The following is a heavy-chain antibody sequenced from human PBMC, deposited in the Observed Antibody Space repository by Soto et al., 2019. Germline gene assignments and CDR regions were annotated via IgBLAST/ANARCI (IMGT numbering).Heavy chain of an antibody. J-gene: IGHJ6*02. CDR1: RFSFRDYA. V-gene: IGHV3-33*05. CDR2: ISNDGRKR. CDR3: ARGTSGPQTYFLSGMDV. Sequence: GGSLRLSCETSRFSFRDYAMHWVRQAPGKGLEWVAYISNDGRKRNYAESMTGRFTISRDNSKNTLLLQMNSLRDADTAVYFCARGTSGPQTYFLSGMDVWGQGTTVTVSS. D-gene: IGHD3-10*01.